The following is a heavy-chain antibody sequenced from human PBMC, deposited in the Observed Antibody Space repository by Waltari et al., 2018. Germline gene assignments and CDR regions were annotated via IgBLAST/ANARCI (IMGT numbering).Heavy chain of an antibody. D-gene: IGHD6-13*01. J-gene: IGHJ4*02. CDR2: RKQDGREK. Sequence: EVQLVESGGGLAQPGGSLRLSCAASGLSFSNYWMTWVRQASGKGPEGVAKRKQDGREKYYMDSVKGRFTISRDNAKNSLYLQMNNLRVEDTAVYYCTRGGRDSSWYWRDWGQGTLVTVSS. V-gene: IGHV3-7*01. CDR3: TRGGRDSSWYWRD. CDR1: GLSFSNYW.